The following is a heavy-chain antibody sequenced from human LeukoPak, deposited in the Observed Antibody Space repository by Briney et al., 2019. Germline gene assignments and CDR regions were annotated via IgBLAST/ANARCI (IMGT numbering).Heavy chain of an antibody. CDR3: ATDLGSSRPNF. J-gene: IGHJ4*02. V-gene: IGHV3-7*01. Sequence: GGSLRLSCAASGFNFSTYWMSWVRQAPGKGLEWVANIKQDGSEKYYVDSAKGRFTISRDNAKNSLYLQMNSLTAEDTAVYYCATDLGSSRPNFWGQGILVTVSS. CDR1: GFNFSTYW. D-gene: IGHD6-13*01. CDR2: IKQDGSEK.